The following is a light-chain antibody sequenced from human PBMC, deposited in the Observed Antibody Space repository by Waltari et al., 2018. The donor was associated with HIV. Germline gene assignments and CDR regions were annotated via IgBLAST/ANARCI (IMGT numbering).Light chain of an antibody. CDR2: DLT. J-gene: IGLJ3*02. CDR3: CSYAGTWV. CDR1: SRDIGDYNY. Sequence: QSALTQPRSVSGSPGQSVTISCTGTSRDIGDYNYVSWYQQHPGKAPKLIMYDLTKRPSGVTYRLAGSKSGNTASLTSSGLQTDDEADYHCCSYAGTWVFGGGTKLSVL. V-gene: IGLV2-11*01.